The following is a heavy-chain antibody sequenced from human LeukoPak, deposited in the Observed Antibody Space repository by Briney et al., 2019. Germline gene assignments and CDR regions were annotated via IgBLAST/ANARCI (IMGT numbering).Heavy chain of an antibody. Sequence: SETLSLTCTVSGGSISSSSYYWGWIRQPPGKGLEWIGNIYYSGSTYYNPSLKSRVTISVDTSKNQFSLKLSSVTAADTAVYYCARDPTGEAYYFDYWGQGTLVTVSS. CDR2: IYYSGST. D-gene: IGHD7-27*01. CDR1: GGSISSSSYY. J-gene: IGHJ4*02. CDR3: ARDPTGEAYYFDY. V-gene: IGHV4-39*07.